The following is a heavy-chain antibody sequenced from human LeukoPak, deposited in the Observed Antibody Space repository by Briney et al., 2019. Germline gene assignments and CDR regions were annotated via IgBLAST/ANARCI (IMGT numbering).Heavy chain of an antibody. CDR2: IYYSGST. Sequence: PSETLSLTCTVSGGSISSYYWSWIRQPPGKGVEWIGYIYYSGSTNYNPSLKSRVTISVDTSKNQFSLKLSSVTAADTAVYYCARAPGGRHYYYYYMDVWGKGTTVTVSS. CDR1: GGSISSYY. CDR3: ARAPGGRHYYYYYMDV. V-gene: IGHV4-59*01. J-gene: IGHJ6*03.